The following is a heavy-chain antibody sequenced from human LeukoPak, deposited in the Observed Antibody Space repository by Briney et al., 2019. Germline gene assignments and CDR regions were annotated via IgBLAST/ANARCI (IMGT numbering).Heavy chain of an antibody. J-gene: IGHJ4*02. CDR3: AKDNPIEKVPGLGPGN. CDR2: IQYDGSDK. V-gene: IGHV3-30*02. Sequence: GGSLRLSCAAPGFTFSTYGMHWVRQAPGKGLEWVAFIQYDGSDKYYADSVKGRFTSSRDNSKNTVYLQMNSLRAEDTAVYYCAKDNPIEKVPGLGPGNWGQGTLVTVSS. D-gene: IGHD2-2*01. CDR1: GFTFSTYG.